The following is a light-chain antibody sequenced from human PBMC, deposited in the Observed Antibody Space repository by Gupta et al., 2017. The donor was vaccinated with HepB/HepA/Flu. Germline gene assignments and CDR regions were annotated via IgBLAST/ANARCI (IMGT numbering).Light chain of an antibody. Sequence: QSALTQPASVSGSPGQSSTISCTGTSSDIGAYNYVSWYQLHPGKAPKLMIYDVSDRPSGVSNRFSGSKSGNTASLTISGLQAEDEADYYCSSYTTSTILVFGGGTKLTVL. V-gene: IGLV2-14*03. CDR3: SSYTTSTILV. J-gene: IGLJ2*01. CDR2: DVS. CDR1: SSDIGAYNY.